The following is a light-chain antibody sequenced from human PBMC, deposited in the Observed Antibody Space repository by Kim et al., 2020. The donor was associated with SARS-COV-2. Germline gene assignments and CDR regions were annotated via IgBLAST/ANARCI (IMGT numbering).Light chain of an antibody. V-gene: IGKV3-20*01. CDR1: QSVTSSY. J-gene: IGKJ1*01. CDR3: QQYGTLLRT. CDR2: GAS. Sequence: EIVLTQSPGTLSLSPGERATLSCRASQSVTSSYLAWYQQKPGQPPRLLIYGASNRATGIPDRFSGSGSGTDFTLTISRLESEDLAVYYCQQYGTLLRTFGQGTKVEIK.